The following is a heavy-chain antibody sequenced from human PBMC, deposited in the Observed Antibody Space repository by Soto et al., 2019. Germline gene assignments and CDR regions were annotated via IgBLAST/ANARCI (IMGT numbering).Heavy chain of an antibody. CDR2: IYYSGST. V-gene: IGHV4-61*01. CDR1: GGSVSSGSYY. CDR3: ARAGNKEPTVSGNTGYYGMDV. D-gene: IGHD4-17*01. J-gene: IGHJ6*02. Sequence: QVQLQESGPGLVKPSETLSLTCTVSGGSVSSGSYYWSWIRQPPGKGLEWIGYIYYSGSTNYNPSLKSRVTISVDTSKHQFSLKLSSVTAADTAVYYCARAGNKEPTVSGNTGYYGMDVWGQGTTVTVSS.